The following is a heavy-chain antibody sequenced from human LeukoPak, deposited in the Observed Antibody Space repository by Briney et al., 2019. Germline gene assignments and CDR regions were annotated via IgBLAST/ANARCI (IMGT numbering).Heavy chain of an antibody. CDR2: IYYSGST. V-gene: IGHV4-39*01. CDR3: VRHTEGFFRSGSDY. D-gene: IGHD3-3*01. J-gene: IGHJ4*02. Sequence: PSETLSLTCTVSGGSVSSSSYYWGWIRQPPGKGLEWIGSIYYSGSTYYNPSLKSRVTISVDTSKNQFSLKLSSVTAADTAVYYCVRHTEGFFRSGSDYWGQGALVTVSS. CDR1: GGSVSSSSYY.